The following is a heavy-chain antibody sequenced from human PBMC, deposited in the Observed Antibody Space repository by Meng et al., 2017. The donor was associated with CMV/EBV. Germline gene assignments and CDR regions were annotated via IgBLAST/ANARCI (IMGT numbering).Heavy chain of an antibody. CDR2: IRSSSSYI. CDR3: AYSGIAVAGPNDY. Sequence: GGSLRLSCAASGFTFSSYSMNWVRQAPGKGLEWVSSIRSSSSYIYYADSVKGRFTISRDNAKNSLYLQMNSLRAEDTAVYYCAYSGIAVAGPNDYWGQGTLVTVSS. CDR1: GFTFSSYS. J-gene: IGHJ4*02. V-gene: IGHV3-21*01. D-gene: IGHD6-19*01.